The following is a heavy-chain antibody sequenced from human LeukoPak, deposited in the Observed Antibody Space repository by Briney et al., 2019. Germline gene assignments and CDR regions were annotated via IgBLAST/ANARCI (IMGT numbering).Heavy chain of an antibody. CDR3: ARAVTTPVDV. V-gene: IGHV3-21*01. J-gene: IGHJ6*02. CDR1: GFTFSSYW. CDR2: ISSSSSYI. Sequence: GGSLRLSCAASGFTFSSYWMNWARQAPGKGLEWVSSISSSSSYIYYADSVKGRFTISRDNAKNSLYLQMNSLRAEDTAVYYCARAVTTPVDVWGQGTTVTVSS. D-gene: IGHD4-11*01.